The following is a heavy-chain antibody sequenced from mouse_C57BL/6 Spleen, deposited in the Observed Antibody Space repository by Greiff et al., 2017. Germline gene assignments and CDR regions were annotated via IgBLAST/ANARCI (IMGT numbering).Heavy chain of an antibody. CDR1: GFTFSSYA. J-gene: IGHJ2*01. Sequence: EVQVVESGGGLVKPGGSLKLSCAASGFTFSSYAMSWVRQTPEKRLEWVATISDGGSYTYYPDNVKGRFTISRDNAKNNLYLQMSHLKSEDTAMXYCARVTTVVATDYFDDWGQGTTLTVSS. V-gene: IGHV5-4*01. CDR2: ISDGGSYT. CDR3: ARVTTVVATDYFDD. D-gene: IGHD1-1*01.